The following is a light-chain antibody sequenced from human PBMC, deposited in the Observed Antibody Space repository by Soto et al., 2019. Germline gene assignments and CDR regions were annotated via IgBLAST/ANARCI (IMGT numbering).Light chain of an antibody. CDR1: QSVGSF. CDR2: DAS. Sequence: EIVLTQSPATLSLSPGERATLSCRASQSVGSFLAWYQQKSGQAPRLLIYDASNRAPGIPARFSGSGSGTDFTLTISSLEPEDFAVYYCQHRNNWLGTFGPGTKSRHQT. J-gene: IGKJ3*01. CDR3: QHRNNWLGT. V-gene: IGKV3-11*01.